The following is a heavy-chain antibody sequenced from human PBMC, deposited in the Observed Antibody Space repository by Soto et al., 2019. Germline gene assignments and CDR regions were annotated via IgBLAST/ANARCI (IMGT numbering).Heavy chain of an antibody. V-gene: IGHV1-69*12. CDR3: ARDSASGYYGDNWFDP. CDR1: GGTFSSYA. J-gene: IGHJ5*02. CDR2: IIPIFGTA. D-gene: IGHD3-3*01. Sequence: QVQLVQSGAEVKKPGSSVKVSCKASGGTFSSYAISWVRQAPGQGLEWMGGIIPIFGTANYAQKFQGRVTITADESTSTAYMERGSLRSEDTAVYYCARDSASGYYGDNWFDPWGQGTLVTVSS.